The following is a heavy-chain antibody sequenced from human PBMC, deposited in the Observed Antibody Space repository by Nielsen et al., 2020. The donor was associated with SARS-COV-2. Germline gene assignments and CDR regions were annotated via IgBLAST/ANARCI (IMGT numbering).Heavy chain of an antibody. CDR3: VRDKGLIAAAGHYFDF. D-gene: IGHD6-13*01. CDR2: ISSSSSYT. J-gene: IGHJ4*02. Sequence: GGSLRLSCAASGFTFSDYYMSWIRQAPGKGLEWVSYISSSSSYTNYADSVKGRFTISRDNAKNSLYLQMNSVRTEDTALYYCVRDKGLIAAAGHYFDFWGQGTLVTVSS. CDR1: GFTFSDYY. V-gene: IGHV3-11*05.